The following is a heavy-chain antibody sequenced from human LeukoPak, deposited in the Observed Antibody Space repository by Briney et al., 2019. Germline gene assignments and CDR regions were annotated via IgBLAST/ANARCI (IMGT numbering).Heavy chain of an antibody. D-gene: IGHD3-10*01. V-gene: IGHV1-2*02. CDR1: GYTFTGYY. CDR3: ARDGSGSTGYNWFDP. CDR2: INPNSGGT. Sequence: ASVKVSCKASGYTFTGYYMHWVRQAPGQGLEWMGWINPNSGGTNYAQKFQGRITMTRDTSISTAYMELSRLRSDDTAVYYCARDGSGSTGYNWFDPWGQGTLVTVSS. J-gene: IGHJ5*02.